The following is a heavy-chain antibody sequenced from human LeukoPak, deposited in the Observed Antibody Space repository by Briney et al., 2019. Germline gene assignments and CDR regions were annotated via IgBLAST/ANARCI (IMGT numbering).Heavy chain of an antibody. CDR2: SNPNSGGT. CDR3: ARETRGGNSAWFEDY. Sequence: ASVKVSCKASGYTFTGYYMYWGRQAPGQGLEWMGWSNPNSGGTNYAQKFQGRVTMTRDTPISTAYMELSSLRSDDTAVYYCARETRGGNSAWFEDYWGQGTLVSVST. J-gene: IGHJ4*02. V-gene: IGHV1-2*02. D-gene: IGHD3-10*01. CDR1: GYTFTGYY.